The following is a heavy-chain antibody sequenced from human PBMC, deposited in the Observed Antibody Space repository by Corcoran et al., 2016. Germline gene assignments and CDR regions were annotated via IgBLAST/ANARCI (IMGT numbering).Heavy chain of an antibody. CDR1: GFTFTSYH. J-gene: IGHJ4*02. D-gene: IGHD2-15*01. CDR3: AGELRDTYNLDY. V-gene: IGHV1-46*01. CDR2: IKSTGDTT. Sequence: QVQLVQPGAEIEKPGASLKVSRKASGFTFTSYHIHWVRQAPGQGLEWMGIIKSTGDTTIYAQRFQGRVTMTRDTSTGTVYMELSSRRSADTAVYYCAGELRDTYNLDYCGQGSLVTCSS.